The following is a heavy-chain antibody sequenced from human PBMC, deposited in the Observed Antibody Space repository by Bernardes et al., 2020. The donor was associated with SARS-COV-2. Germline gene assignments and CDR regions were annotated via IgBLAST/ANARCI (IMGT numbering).Heavy chain of an antibody. CDR3: TRDPVGAYYFDF. CDR1: GFTVGTKY. V-gene: IGHV3-66*01. D-gene: IGHD1-26*01. CDR2: IFSGGDA. J-gene: IGHJ4*02. Sequence: GGSLRLSRAASGFTVGTKYMTWVRQAPGKGLEWVAVIFSGGDAFYADSVKGRFTISRDNSKNTLFLQMHSLRAEDTAVYFCTRDPVGAYYFDFWGQGTLVAVSS.